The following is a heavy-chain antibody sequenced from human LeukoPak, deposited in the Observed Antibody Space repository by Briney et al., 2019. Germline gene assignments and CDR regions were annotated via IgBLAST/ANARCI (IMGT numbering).Heavy chain of an antibody. CDR2: IIPIFGTA. D-gene: IGHD1-26*01. V-gene: IGHV1-69*05. CDR3: ARSLKYSGSYAH. CDR1: GGTFSSYA. Sequence: GASVKVSCKASGGTFSSYAISWVRQAPGQGLEWMGGIIPIFGTANYAQKLQGRVTMTRNTSISTAYMELSSLRSEDTAVYYCARSLKYSGSYAHWGRGTLVTVSS. J-gene: IGHJ4*02.